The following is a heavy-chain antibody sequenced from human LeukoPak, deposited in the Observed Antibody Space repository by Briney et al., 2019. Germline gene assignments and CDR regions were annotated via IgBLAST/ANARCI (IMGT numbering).Heavy chain of an antibody. CDR3: ARSGRSGWYY. CDR1: GGSISSNGYY. V-gene: IGHV4-39*07. CDR2: INHSGST. J-gene: IGHJ4*02. D-gene: IGHD6-19*01. Sequence: SETLSLTCTVSGGSISSNGYYWSWIRQPPGKGLEWIGEINHSGSTNYNPPLKSRVTISVDTSKNQFSLKLSSVTAADTAVYYCARSGRSGWYYWGQGTLVTVSS.